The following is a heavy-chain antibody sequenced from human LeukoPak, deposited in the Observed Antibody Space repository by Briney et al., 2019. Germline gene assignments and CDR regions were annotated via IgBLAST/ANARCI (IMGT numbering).Heavy chain of an antibody. D-gene: IGHD6-13*01. Sequence: SETLSLTCTVSGGSIGSYFWSWIRQPPGKGLEWIGYNSGSTKYNPSLKSRVTISVDTSKNQLSLKLSSVTAADTAVYYCARRAYSRGSFEYWGLGTLVTVSS. CDR2: NSGST. CDR3: ARRAYSRGSFEY. V-gene: IGHV4-59*08. CDR1: GGSIGSYF. J-gene: IGHJ4*02.